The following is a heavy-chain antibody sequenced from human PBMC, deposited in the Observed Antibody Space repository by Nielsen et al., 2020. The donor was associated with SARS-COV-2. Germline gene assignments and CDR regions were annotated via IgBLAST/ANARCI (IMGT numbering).Heavy chain of an antibody. CDR1: GFTFDDYA. V-gene: IGHV3-9*01. Sequence: SLKISCAASGFTFDDYAMHWVRQAPGKGLEWVSGISWNSGSIGYADSVKGRFTISRDNAKNSLYLQMNSLRSDDTAVYYCARDLSQSRDGMDVWGQGTTVTVSS. CDR2: ISWNSGSI. CDR3: ARDLSQSRDGMDV. J-gene: IGHJ6*02. D-gene: IGHD4-11*01.